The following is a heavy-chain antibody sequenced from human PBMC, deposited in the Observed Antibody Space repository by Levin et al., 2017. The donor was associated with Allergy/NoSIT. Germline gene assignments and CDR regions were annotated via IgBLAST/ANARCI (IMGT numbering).Heavy chain of an antibody. Sequence: PGGSLRLSCAASGFSFGTYGMHWVRQAPGKGLDWVAVISYDGSQKYYADSVKGRLTISRDNSNNTLYLQINSLGAQDTAVYYCAKDSNVYGQYYYYGLDVWGQGTTVTVSS. CDR3: AKDSNVYGQYYYYGLDV. CDR1: GFSFGTYG. CDR2: ISYDGSQK. V-gene: IGHV3-30*18. J-gene: IGHJ6*02. D-gene: IGHD4-11*01.